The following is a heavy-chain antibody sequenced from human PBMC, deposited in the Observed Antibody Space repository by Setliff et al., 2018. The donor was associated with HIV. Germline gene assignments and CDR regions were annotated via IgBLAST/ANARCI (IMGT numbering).Heavy chain of an antibody. Sequence: SGGSLRLSCAASGFTFSNYAMSWVRQAPGEGLEWVSAILSTGERTFYADSVKGRFIISRDNSKNTVYLQMNSLRAEDTAEYYCAKELAASGLGYFDSWGRGILVTVSS. D-gene: IGHD3-22*01. V-gene: IGHV3-23*01. CDR1: GFTFSNYA. CDR2: ILSTGERT. J-gene: IGHJ4*02. CDR3: AKELAASGLGYFDS.